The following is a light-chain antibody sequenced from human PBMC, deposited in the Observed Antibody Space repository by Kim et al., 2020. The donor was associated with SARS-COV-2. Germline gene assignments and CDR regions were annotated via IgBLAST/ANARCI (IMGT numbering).Light chain of an antibody. CDR2: GAS. V-gene: IGKV3-15*01. CDR1: QSVSSN. J-gene: IGKJ2*01. Sequence: EIVMTQSPATLSVSPGERATLSCRASQSVSSNLAWYQQKPGQAPRLLIYGASTRATSIPARFSGIGSGTEFTLTISSLQSEDFAVYYCQQYNNWPPRYTFGQGTKLEI. CDR3: QQYNNWPPRYT.